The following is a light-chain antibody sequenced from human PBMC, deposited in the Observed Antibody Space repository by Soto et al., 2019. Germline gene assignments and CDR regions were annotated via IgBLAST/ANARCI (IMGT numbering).Light chain of an antibody. CDR2: GAS. V-gene: IGKV3-15*01. J-gene: IGKJ1*01. CDR1: QSVSSN. Sequence: EIVMPHTPATLSVSAGHRDTPSCTATQSVSSNLAWYHQKPSQSTRLLIYGASTRAAGIPARFSGRRSGTEFTLPTSSLQYEDVAAYYYQQYYNWPPWTFGQGTKVEIK. CDR3: QQYYNWPPWT.